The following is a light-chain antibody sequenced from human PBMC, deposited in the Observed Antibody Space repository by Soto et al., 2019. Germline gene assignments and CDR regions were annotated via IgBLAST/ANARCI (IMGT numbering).Light chain of an antibody. J-gene: IGLJ1*01. CDR3: SSYTSSNTMV. CDR1: FNDVGGFDY. CDR2: EVR. V-gene: IGLV2-14*01. Sequence: SVLTQPASVSGSPGQSITLSCTGTFNDVGGFDYVSWYQHHPGKAPKLLIYEVRNRPSGASNRFSGSRSGKTASLTISGLQAEDEADYYCSSYTSSNTMVFGTGTKGTVL.